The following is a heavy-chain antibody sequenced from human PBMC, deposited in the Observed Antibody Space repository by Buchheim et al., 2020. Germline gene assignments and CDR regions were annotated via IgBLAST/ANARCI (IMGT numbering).Heavy chain of an antibody. CDR2: ISGSGGGT. Sequence: EVQLLESGGGLVQPGGSLRLSCAASGFTFSSYAMSWVRQAPGKGLEWVSAISGSGGGTYYSDSVKVRFPISRDNSKNTLYLQMNSLRAEDTAVYYCAKVSGWSYDSSGLFDYWGQGTL. V-gene: IGHV3-23*01. CDR1: GFTFSSYA. D-gene: IGHD3-22*01. J-gene: IGHJ4*02. CDR3: AKVSGWSYDSSGLFDY.